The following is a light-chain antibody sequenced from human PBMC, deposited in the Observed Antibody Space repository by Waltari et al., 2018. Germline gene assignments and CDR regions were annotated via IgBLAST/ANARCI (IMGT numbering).Light chain of an antibody. Sequence: EIVLTQSPATLSMSPGERVTLSCRATQSVSSSLDWYQQKPGQAPRLLIYDTSTRATGVPARFSGSGSGTEFTLTINSLQSEDFAVYDCQQYNEWPLTFGGGTKVEI. CDR3: QQYNEWPLT. CDR1: QSVSSS. J-gene: IGKJ4*01. V-gene: IGKV3-15*01. CDR2: DTS.